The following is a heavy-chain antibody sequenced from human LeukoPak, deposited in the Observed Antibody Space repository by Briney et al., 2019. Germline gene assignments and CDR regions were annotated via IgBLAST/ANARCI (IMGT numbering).Heavy chain of an antibody. J-gene: IGHJ3*02. D-gene: IGHD2-21*02. V-gene: IGHV4-39*02. CDR2: IYYSGST. CDR1: GGSISSSSYY. CDR3: AREGSSCGGDCYAFDI. Sequence: PSETLSLTCTVSGGSISSSSYYWGWIRQPPGKGLEWIGSIYYSGSTYYNPSLKSRVTISVDTCKNQFSLKLSSVTAADTAVYYCAREGSSCGGDCYAFDIWGQGTMVTVSS.